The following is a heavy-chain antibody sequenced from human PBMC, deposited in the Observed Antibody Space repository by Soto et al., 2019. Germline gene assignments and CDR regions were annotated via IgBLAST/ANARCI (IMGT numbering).Heavy chain of an antibody. J-gene: IGHJ6*02. V-gene: IGHV3-30*04. CDR2: ISYDGSTK. Sequence: QVQLVESGGGVVQPGGSLRLSCAASGFTFSNYDMHCVRQAPGKGLEWLAVISYDGSTKYYADSVKGRFTFSRDNSKNTLSLQMNSLAPEDTAVYYCARDPGDTRYTMDVWGQGTTVTVSS. D-gene: IGHD1-26*01. CDR3: ARDPGDTRYTMDV. CDR1: GFTFSNYD.